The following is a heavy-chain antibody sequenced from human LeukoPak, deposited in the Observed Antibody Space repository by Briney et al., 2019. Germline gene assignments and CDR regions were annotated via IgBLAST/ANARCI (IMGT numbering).Heavy chain of an antibody. CDR1: GGSISSGSYY. J-gene: IGHJ5*02. CDR2: IYTSGST. D-gene: IGHD3-22*01. V-gene: IGHV4-61*02. Sequence: SETLSLTCTDPGGSISSGSYYGSWIRQPAGKGLEWIGRIYTSGSTNYNPSRKSRVTISVDTSKHPFSLKLSSVTAADTAVYYCARAEYYYDSSGYRDWFDPWGQGTLVTVSS. CDR3: ARAEYYYDSSGYRDWFDP.